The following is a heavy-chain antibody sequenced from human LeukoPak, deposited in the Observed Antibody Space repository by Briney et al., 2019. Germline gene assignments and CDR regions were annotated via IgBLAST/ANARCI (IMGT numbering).Heavy chain of an antibody. J-gene: IGHJ4*02. D-gene: IGHD2-15*01. Sequence: SETLSHTCTVSGGSISSYYWSWIRQPPGKGLEWIGYIYYSGSTNYNPSLKSRVTISVDTSKNQFSLKLSSVTAADTAVYYCARGGLESGGASYWGQGTLVTVSS. CDR2: IYYSGST. V-gene: IGHV4-59*01. CDR1: GGSISSYY. CDR3: ARGGLESGGASY.